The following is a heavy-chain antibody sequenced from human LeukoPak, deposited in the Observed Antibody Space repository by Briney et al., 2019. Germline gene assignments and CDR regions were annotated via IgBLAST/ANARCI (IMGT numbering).Heavy chain of an antibody. CDR3: ATSNNSGYPYFDP. Sequence: SQTPSLTCTVSGGSMSSGNYYWSWIRQPAGGGLEWIGRIYTSDTTNYNPSLKSRVTISVDTSKNYFSLKLSSVTAADTAVYYCATSNNSGYPYFDPWGQGTLVTVSS. CDR1: GGSMSSGNYY. D-gene: IGHD3-9*01. CDR2: IYTSDTT. J-gene: IGHJ5*02. V-gene: IGHV4-61*02.